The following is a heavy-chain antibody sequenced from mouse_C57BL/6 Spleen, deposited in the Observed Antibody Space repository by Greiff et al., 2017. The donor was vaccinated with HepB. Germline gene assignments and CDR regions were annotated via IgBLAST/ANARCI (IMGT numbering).Heavy chain of an antibody. J-gene: IGHJ3*01. CDR3: AREEGYYSNPFAY. V-gene: IGHV1-26*01. D-gene: IGHD2-5*01. CDR2: INPNNGGT. CDR1: GYTFTDYY. Sequence: VQLQQSGPELVKPGASVKISCKASGYTFTDYYMNWVKQSHGKSLEWIGDINPNNGGTSYNQKFKGKATLTVDKSSSTAYMELRSLTSEDSAVYYCAREEGYYSNPFAYWGQGTLVTVSA.